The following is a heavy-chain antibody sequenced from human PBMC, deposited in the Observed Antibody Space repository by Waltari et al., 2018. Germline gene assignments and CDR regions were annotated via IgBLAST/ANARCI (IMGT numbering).Heavy chain of an antibody. Sequence: EVQLVQSGAEVKKPGATVKISCKASGYPFTDYYMHWVQQAPGKGLEWMGRVDPEDGETIYAEKFQGRVTITADTSTDTAYMELSSLRSEDTAVYYCATGRKDDFWSGYYKGNAFDIWGQGTMVTVSS. CDR2: VDPEDGET. J-gene: IGHJ3*02. CDR1: GYPFTDYY. V-gene: IGHV1-69-2*01. CDR3: ATGRKDDFWSGYYKGNAFDI. D-gene: IGHD3-3*01.